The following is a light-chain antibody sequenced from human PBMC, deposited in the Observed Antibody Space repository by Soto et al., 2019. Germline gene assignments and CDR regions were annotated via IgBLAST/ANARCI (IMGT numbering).Light chain of an antibody. V-gene: IGLV2-14*03. J-gene: IGLJ1*01. CDR2: HVN. Sequence: QSVLTQPASVSGSPAQSVTIACTRASSDVGAYEHVSWYQQHPGRTPKLRLYHVNNRTSGVSNHFSGSRSGNTDSLVISGLLANDEADYYCCSYSTTNILVFGSGTKVTVL. CDR3: CSYSTTNILV. CDR1: SSDVGAYEH.